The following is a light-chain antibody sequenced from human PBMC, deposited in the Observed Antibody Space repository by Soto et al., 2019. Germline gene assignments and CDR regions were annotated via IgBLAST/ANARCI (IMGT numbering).Light chain of an antibody. V-gene: IGKV3-20*01. CDR3: QQYGNAPLT. CDR1: QSVSSHL. J-gene: IGKJ4*01. Sequence: EIVLTQSPGTLSLSPGERVTLSCRASQSVSSHLFAWYQQKPGQAPRLPIYAASSRATGIPDRFSGSGSVTDFTLTISSLEPEDFAVYYCQQYGNAPLTFGGGTKVEIK. CDR2: AAS.